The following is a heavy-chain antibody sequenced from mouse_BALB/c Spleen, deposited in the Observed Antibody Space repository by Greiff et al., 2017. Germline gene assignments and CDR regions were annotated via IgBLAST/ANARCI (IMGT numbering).Heavy chain of an antibody. CDR1: GYTFTSYW. CDR3: ARGYYGSSPFAY. V-gene: IGHV1S81*02. J-gene: IGHJ3*01. D-gene: IGHD1-1*01. CDR2: INPSNGRT. Sequence: VQLQQPGAELVKPGASVKLSCKASGYTFTSYWMHWVKQRPGQGLEWIGEINPSNGRTNYNEKFKSKATLTVDKSSSTAYMQLSSLTSEDSAVYYCARGYYGSSPFAYWGQGTLVTVSA.